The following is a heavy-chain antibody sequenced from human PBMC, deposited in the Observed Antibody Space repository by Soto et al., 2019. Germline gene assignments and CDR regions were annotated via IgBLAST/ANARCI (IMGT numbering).Heavy chain of an antibody. J-gene: IGHJ4*02. CDR1: GGSISSGGDY. D-gene: IGHD2-2*01. Sequence: QVQLQEPGPGLVKPSQTLSLTCTVSGGSISSGGDYWSWIRQHPGKGLEWIGFIYSSGSTYYNPSLKSRITISVDTSKNQFSLKLSSVTAADTAVYYCARETCSSSSCYWYYFDYWGQGTLVTVSS. CDR2: IYSSGST. V-gene: IGHV4-31*03. CDR3: ARETCSSSSCYWYYFDY.